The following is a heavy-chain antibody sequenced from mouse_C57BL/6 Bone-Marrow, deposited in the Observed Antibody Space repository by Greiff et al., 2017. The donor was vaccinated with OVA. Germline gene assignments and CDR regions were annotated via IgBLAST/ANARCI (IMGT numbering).Heavy chain of an antibody. D-gene: IGHD4-1*01. CDR2: ISDGGSYT. Sequence: EVQLMESGGGLVKPGGSLKLSCAASGFTFSSYAMSWVRQTPEKRLEWVATISDGGSYTYYPDNVKGRITISRDNAKNNLYLQMSHLKSEDTAMYYCARDGNCYFDYWGQGTTLTVSS. V-gene: IGHV5-4*01. CDR3: ARDGNCYFDY. CDR1: GFTFSSYA. J-gene: IGHJ2*01.